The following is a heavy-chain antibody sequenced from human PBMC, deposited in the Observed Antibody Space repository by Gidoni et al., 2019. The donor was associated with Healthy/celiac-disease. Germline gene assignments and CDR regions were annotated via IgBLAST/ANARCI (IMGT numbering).Heavy chain of an antibody. CDR3: ASGYYDYVWGSYREVGY. CDR1: GGSISSGGYY. J-gene: IGHJ4*02. V-gene: IGHV4-31*03. Sequence: QVQLQESGPGLVKPPQTLSLTCSVSGGSISSGGYYWSWIRQHPGKGLEWIGYIYYSGSTYYNPSLKSRVTISVDTSKNQFSLKLSSVTAADTAVYYCASGYYDYVWGSYREVGYWGQGTLVTVSS. D-gene: IGHD3-16*02. CDR2: IYYSGST.